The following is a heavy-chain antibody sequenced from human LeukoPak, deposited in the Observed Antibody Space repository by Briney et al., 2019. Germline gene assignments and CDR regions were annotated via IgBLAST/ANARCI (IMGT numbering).Heavy chain of an antibody. CDR2: IYSGGST. Sequence: TGGSLRLSCAASGFTVSSNYMSWVRQAPGKGLEWVSVIYSGGSTYYADSVKGRFTISRDNSQNTLYLQMNSLRAEDTAVYYCARESTGYYYYMDVWGKGTTVTISS. J-gene: IGHJ6*03. D-gene: IGHD1-1*01. V-gene: IGHV3-66*01. CDR1: GFTVSSNY. CDR3: ARESTGYYYYMDV.